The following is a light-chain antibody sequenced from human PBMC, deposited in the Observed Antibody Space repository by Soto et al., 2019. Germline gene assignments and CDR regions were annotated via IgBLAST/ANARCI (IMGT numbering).Light chain of an antibody. J-gene: IGLJ2*01. CDR1: SSDVGGYNY. Sequence: QSALTQPASVSGSPGQSITVSCTGTSSDVGGYNYVSWYQQHPGKAPKLMIDEVSYRPSGVSNLFSGSKSGNTASLTIAGLKAEDEADYYCSSYTGSSTLVFGGGTKVTVL. CDR2: EVS. V-gene: IGLV2-14*01. CDR3: SSYTGSSTLV.